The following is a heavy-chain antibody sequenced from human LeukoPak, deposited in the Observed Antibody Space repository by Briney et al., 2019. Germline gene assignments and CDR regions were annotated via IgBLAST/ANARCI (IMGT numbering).Heavy chain of an antibody. J-gene: IGHJ4*02. CDR2: IYYSGST. Sequence: SETLSLTCTVSGGSISSYYWTWIRQPPGKGLEWIGSIYYSGSTNSNPSLKSRVTISVDTSKNQFSLKLSSVTAVDTAVYYCATGGSGSYHDYWGQGTLVTVSS. D-gene: IGHD3-10*01. CDR3: ATGGSGSYHDY. CDR1: GGSISSYY. V-gene: IGHV4-59*01.